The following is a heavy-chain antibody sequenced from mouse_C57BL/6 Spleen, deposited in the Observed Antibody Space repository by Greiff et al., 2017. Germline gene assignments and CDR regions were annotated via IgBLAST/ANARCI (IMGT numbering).Heavy chain of an antibody. Sequence: EVKVVESGGGLVKPGASLKLSCAASGFTFSDYGMNWVRQAPEKGLEWVGYISRGSSTIYYADTVKGRFTISRDNSNNTLFLQMTRLRSEDTAMYYCAIRPDFTDWGQGTTLTVSS. CDR2: ISRGSSTI. V-gene: IGHV5-17*01. CDR1: GFTFSDYG. J-gene: IGHJ2*01. CDR3: AIRPDFTD. D-gene: IGHD1-2*01.